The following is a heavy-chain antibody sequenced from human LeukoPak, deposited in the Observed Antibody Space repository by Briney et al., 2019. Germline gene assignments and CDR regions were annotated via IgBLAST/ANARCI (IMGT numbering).Heavy chain of an antibody. D-gene: IGHD1-26*01. CDR2: FDPEDGET. J-gene: IGHJ4*02. CDR1: GYTLTELS. CDR3: ATAPNSGSYQYFDY. Sequence: ASVKVSCKVSGYTLTELSMHWVRQAPGKGLEWMGGFDPEDGETIYAQKFQGRVTMTEDTSTDTAYMELSSLRSEDTAVYYCATAPNSGSYQYFDYWAREPWSPSPQ. V-gene: IGHV1-24*01.